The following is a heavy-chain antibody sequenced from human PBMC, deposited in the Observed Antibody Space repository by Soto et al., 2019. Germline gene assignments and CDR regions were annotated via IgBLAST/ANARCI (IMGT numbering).Heavy chain of an antibody. CDR2: IIPILGIA. CDR1: GGTFSSYT. D-gene: IGHD2-2*01. J-gene: IGHJ6*02. V-gene: IGHV1-69*04. Sequence: SVKVSCKASGGTFSSYTISWVRQAPGQGLEWMGRIIPILGIANYAQKFQGRVTITADKSTSTAYMELSSLRSEDTAVYYCARDPVVVPAAMNYYYYGMDVWGQGTTVTVPS. CDR3: ARDPVVVPAAMNYYYYGMDV.